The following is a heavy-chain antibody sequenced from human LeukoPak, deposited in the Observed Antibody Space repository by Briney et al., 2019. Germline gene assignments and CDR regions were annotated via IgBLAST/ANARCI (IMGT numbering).Heavy chain of an antibody. D-gene: IGHD6-6*01. Sequence: GGSLRLSCVASGFTFSSYAMHWVRQAPGKGLEWVAVISYDGSNKYYADSVKGRFTISRDNSKNTLYLQMNSLRAEDTAVYYCARDSLARPLGYWGQGTLVTVSS. J-gene: IGHJ4*02. V-gene: IGHV3-30-3*01. CDR2: ISYDGSNK. CDR3: ARDSLARPLGY. CDR1: GFTFSSYA.